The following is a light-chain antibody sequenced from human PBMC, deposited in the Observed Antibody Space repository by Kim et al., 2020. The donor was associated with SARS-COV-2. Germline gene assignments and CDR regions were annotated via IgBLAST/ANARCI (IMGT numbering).Light chain of an antibody. CDR2: DSS. V-gene: IGKV1-33*01. J-gene: IGKJ5*01. CDR3: QRYDSLPST. Sequence: ASVGDRVTITCQASQDISNHLNWYQQKPGKAPKLLIYDSSTMESGVPSRFGGSGSGTDFTFTISSLQPEDVATYYCQRYDSLPSTFGQETRLEIK. CDR1: QDISNH.